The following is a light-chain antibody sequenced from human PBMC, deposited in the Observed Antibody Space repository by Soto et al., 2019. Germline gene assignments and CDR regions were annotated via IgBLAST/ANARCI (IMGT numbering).Light chain of an antibody. J-gene: IGLJ1*01. CDR1: SSDVGSYNL. Sequence: QSALTQPASVSGSPGQSITISCTGTSSDVGSYNLVSWYQQHPGKAPKLMIYEVSKRPSGVSNRFSGSKSGNTASLTISGLQAEDEADYYCCSYAGSSTYVFVTGTKLT. V-gene: IGLV2-23*02. CDR3: CSYAGSSTYV. CDR2: EVS.